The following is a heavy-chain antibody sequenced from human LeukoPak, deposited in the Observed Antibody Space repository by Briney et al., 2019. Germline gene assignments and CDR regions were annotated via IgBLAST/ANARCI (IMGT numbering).Heavy chain of an antibody. Sequence: GESLKISCKGSGYSFTSYCIGWVRQMPGKGLEWMGIIHPGDSDTRYSPSFQGQVTISADKSISTAYLQWSSLKASDTAMYYCAFRYGGGNSQPLNAFDIWGQGTMVTVSS. D-gene: IGHD2-21*02. CDR1: GYSFTSYC. CDR2: IHPGDSDT. J-gene: IGHJ3*02. V-gene: IGHV5-51*01. CDR3: AFRYGGGNSQPLNAFDI.